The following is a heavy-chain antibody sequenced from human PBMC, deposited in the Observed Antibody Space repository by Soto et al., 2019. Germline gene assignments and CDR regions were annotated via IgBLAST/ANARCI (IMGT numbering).Heavy chain of an antibody. V-gene: IGHV3-23*01. CDR3: AKGGQLVLIRYYFDY. CDR1: GFTFSSYA. CDR2: ISGSGGST. Sequence: EVQLLESGGGLVQPGGSLRLSCAASGFTFSSYAISWVRQAPGKGLEWVSAISGSGGSTYYADSVKGRFTISRDNSKNTLYLQMNSLRAEDTAVYYCAKGGQLVLIRYYFDYWGQGTLVTVSS. J-gene: IGHJ4*02. D-gene: IGHD6-6*01.